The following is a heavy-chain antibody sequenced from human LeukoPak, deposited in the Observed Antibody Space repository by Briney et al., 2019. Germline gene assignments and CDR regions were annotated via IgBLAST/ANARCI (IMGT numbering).Heavy chain of an antibody. D-gene: IGHD2-2*02. J-gene: IGHJ3*02. V-gene: IGHV3-7*01. Sequence: GGSLRLSCAASGFTLSTYWMTWVRQAPGKGLEWVANIKQDGSEKYYVDSVKGRFTISRDNAKNSLYLQMNSLRAEDTAVYYCASYCSSTSCYTFDIWGQGTMVTVSS. CDR3: ASYCSSTSCYTFDI. CDR2: IKQDGSEK. CDR1: GFTLSTYW.